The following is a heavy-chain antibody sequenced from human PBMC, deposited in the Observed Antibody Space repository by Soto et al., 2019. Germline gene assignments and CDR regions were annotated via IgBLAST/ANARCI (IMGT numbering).Heavy chain of an antibody. J-gene: IGHJ5*02. CDR3: ARVPLFITIFGVSRGWFDP. CDR2: INHSGST. Sequence: SETLSLTCAVYGGSFSGYYWSWIRQPPGKGLEWIGEINHSGSTNYNPSLKSRVTISVDTSKNQFSLKLSSVTAADTAVYYCARVPLFITIFGVSRGWFDPWGQGTLVTVSS. V-gene: IGHV4-34*01. D-gene: IGHD3-3*01. CDR1: GGSFSGYY.